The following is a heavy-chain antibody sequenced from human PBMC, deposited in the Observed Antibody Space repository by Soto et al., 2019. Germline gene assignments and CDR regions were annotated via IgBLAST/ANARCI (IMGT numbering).Heavy chain of an antibody. Sequence: QVHLVQSGAEVKKPGASVKVSCKGSGYAFTTYGITWVRQAPGQGLEWMGWISAHNGNTNYAQKLQGRVTVTRDTSTSTAYMERRSLRSEDTAVYYCASGRYGDYWGQGALVTVSS. J-gene: IGHJ4*02. V-gene: IGHV1-18*01. CDR1: GYAFTTYG. CDR2: ISAHNGNT. CDR3: ASGRYGDY. D-gene: IGHD1-26*01.